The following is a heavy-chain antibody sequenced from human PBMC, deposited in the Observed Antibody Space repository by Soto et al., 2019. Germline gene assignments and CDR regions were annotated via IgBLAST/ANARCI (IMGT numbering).Heavy chain of an antibody. J-gene: IGHJ6*03. V-gene: IGHV1-8*01. D-gene: IGHD3-3*01. CDR2: MNPNSGNT. CDR3: ARVGYDFWSGYPRLGPYYYMDV. Sequence: ASVKVSCKASGYTFTSYDINWVRQATGQGLEWMGWMNPNSGNTGYAQKFQGRVTMTRNTSISTAYMELSSLRSEDTAVYYCARVGYDFWSGYPRLGPYYYMDVWGKGTTVTVSS. CDR1: GYTFTSYD.